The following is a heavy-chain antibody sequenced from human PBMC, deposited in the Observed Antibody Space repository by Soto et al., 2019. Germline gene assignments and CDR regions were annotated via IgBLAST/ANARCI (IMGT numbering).Heavy chain of an antibody. Sequence: GGSLRLSCAASGFTFDDYGMSWVRQAPGKGLEWVSGIDWNGGSTGYANSVKGRFTISRDNAKNSLYLQMNSLRAEDTALYYCARVGGYCSGGSCYSGYYYYGMDVWGQGTTVTVSS. D-gene: IGHD2-15*01. V-gene: IGHV3-20*04. CDR1: GFTFDDYG. J-gene: IGHJ6*02. CDR2: IDWNGGST. CDR3: ARVGGYCSGGSCYSGYYYYGMDV.